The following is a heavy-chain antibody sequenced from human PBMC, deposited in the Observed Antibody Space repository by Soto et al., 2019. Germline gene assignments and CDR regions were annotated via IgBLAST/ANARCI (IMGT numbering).Heavy chain of an antibody. CDR2: ISYDGSNK. CDR1: GFTFSSYG. D-gene: IGHD6-13*01. CDR3: AKDRGEGSSWYIFDY. Sequence: GGSLRLSCAASGFTFSSYGMHWVRQAPGKGLEWVAVISYDGSNKYYADSVKGRFTISRDNSKNTLYLQMNSLRAEDTAVYYCAKDRGEGSSWYIFDYWGQGTLVTVSS. V-gene: IGHV3-30*18. J-gene: IGHJ4*02.